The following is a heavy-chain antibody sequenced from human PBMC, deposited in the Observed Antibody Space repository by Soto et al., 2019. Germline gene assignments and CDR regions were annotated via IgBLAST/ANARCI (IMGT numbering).Heavy chain of an antibody. CDR2: INWNGGST. D-gene: IGHD3-3*01. V-gene: IGHV3-20*01. CDR1: GFTFDDYG. J-gene: IGHJ6*03. CDR3: ARSIGEIFGVDPYYYYMDV. Sequence: EVQLVESGGGVVRPGGSLRLSCAASGFTFDDYGMSWVRQAPGKGLEWVSGINWNGGSTGYADSVKGRFTISRDNAKNSLYLQMNSLRAEDTALYHCARSIGEIFGVDPYYYYMDVWGKGTTVTVSS.